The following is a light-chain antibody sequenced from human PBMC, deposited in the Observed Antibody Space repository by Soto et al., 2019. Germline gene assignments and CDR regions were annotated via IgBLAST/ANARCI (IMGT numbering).Light chain of an antibody. V-gene: IGKV3-11*01. CDR1: QSVSRY. Sequence: EIVLTQSPATLSLSPGERATLSCRASQSVSRYLAWYQQQPGQAPRLLIYDASNRATGIPARFSGSGSGTDFTLTLSSLEPEDFAVYYCQHRSNWPQLTFGGGTKVEIK. CDR3: QHRSNWPQLT. J-gene: IGKJ4*01. CDR2: DAS.